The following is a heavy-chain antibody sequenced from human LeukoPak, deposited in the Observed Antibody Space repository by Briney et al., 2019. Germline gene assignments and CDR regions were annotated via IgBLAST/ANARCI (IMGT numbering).Heavy chain of an antibody. CDR3: ERHIVPL. J-gene: IGHJ4*02. Sequence: GSLRLSCSASGFTFSGYAMHWVRQAPGKGLEYVSPISSNGGSTYYAESVKGRFTISRDNAKNTLYLQVDSLRAEDTAVYYCERHIVPLWGQGTLVTVSS. CDR1: GFTFSGYA. V-gene: IGHV3-64*04. D-gene: IGHD2-21*01. CDR2: ISSNGGST.